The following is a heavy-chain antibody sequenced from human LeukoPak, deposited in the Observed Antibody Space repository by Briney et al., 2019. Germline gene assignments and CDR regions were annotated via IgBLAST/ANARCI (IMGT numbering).Heavy chain of an antibody. Sequence: GGSLRLSCAASGFAFSSYSMNWVRQTSGEGLEWVSSISPPSTYIYYADSVKGRFTISRDNAKNSLYLQMNSLRAEDTAVYYCTIHMYDGYEGSSDTTMVRSPWGQGTRVTVSS. CDR1: GFAFSSYS. CDR2: ISPPSTYI. J-gene: IGHJ5*02. D-gene: IGHD5-18*01. V-gene: IGHV3-21*01. CDR3: TIHMYDGYEGSSDTTMVRSP.